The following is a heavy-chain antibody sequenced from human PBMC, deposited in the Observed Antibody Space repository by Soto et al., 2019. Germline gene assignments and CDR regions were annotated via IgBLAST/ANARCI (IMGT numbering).Heavy chain of an antibody. CDR1: GFTFSSYG. CDR2: ISYDGSNK. J-gene: IGHJ6*02. Sequence: QVQLVESGGGVVQPGRSPRLSCAASGFTFSSYGMHWVRQAPGKGLEWVAVISYDGSNKYYADSVKGRFTISRDNSKNTLYLQMNSLRAEDTAVYYCAKDGMDVWGQGTTVTVSS. V-gene: IGHV3-30*18. CDR3: AKDGMDV.